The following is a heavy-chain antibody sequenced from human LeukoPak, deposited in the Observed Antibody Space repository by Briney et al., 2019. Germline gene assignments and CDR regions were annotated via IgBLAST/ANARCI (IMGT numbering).Heavy chain of an antibody. CDR3: ASTLYCSGGSCPYYYYDMDV. D-gene: IGHD2-15*01. Sequence: PGGSLRLSCAASGFAFSDYYMSWIRQAPGKGLEWGSYISISTSYTNYADSVKGRFTISRDNVKNSLYLQMNSLRDEDTAVYYCASTLYCSGGSCPYYYYDMDVWGQGTTVTVSS. J-gene: IGHJ6*02. CDR2: ISISTSYT. V-gene: IGHV3-11*03. CDR1: GFAFSDYY.